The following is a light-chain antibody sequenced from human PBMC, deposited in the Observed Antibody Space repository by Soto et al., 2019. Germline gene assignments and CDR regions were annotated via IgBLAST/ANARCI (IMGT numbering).Light chain of an antibody. CDR3: ASWEDSLNGWV. CDR2: SDD. CDR1: SSNVGSNT. V-gene: IGLV1-44*01. J-gene: IGLJ3*02. Sequence: QPVLTQPPSASGTPGQRVTISCSGSSSNVGSNTVSWYQQLPGTAPKVLIYSDDQRPSGVPDRFSGSRSGSSASLAISGLRSGDEADYYCASWEDSLNGWVIGGGTKLTVL.